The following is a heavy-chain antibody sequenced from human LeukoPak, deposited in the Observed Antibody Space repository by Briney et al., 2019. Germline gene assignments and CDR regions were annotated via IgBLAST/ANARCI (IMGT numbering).Heavy chain of an antibody. V-gene: IGHV3-11*05. D-gene: IGHD5/OR15-5a*01. CDR2: ISPSGSYT. CDR3: AGDQVSAVFDY. J-gene: IGHJ4*02. CDR1: GFIFSDFY. Sequence: GGSLRLSCAGSGFIFSDFYMNWIRQAPGKGLEWLAYISPSGSYTTYGDSVKGRFVISGDNTKNSVSLQMDSLRAEDTAVYFCAGDQVSAVFDYWGQGARVTV.